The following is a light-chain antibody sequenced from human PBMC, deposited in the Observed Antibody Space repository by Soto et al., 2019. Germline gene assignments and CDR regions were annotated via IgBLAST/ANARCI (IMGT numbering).Light chain of an antibody. CDR3: QQYGGSPRT. Sequence: ETVMTQSPATLSVSPGERATLSCRASQSVSSYLAWYQQIPGQAPRLLIYGASTRATGIPTRFSGRGSGREFTLTISRLEPEDFAIYHCQQYGGSPRTFGQGTKLEIK. V-gene: IGKV3-15*01. CDR2: GAS. CDR1: QSVSSY. J-gene: IGKJ2*01.